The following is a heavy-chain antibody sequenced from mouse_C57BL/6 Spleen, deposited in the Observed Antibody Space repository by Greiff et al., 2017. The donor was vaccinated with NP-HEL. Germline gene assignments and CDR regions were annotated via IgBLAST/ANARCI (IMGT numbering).Heavy chain of an antibody. D-gene: IGHD1-1*01. Sequence: QVQLKQSGAELMKPGASVKLSCKATGYTFTGYWIEWVKQRPGHGLEWIGEILPGSGSTNYNEKFKGKATLTADKSSSTAYMQLSSLTYEDSAVYYCARGATVVPYAMDYWGQGTSVTVSS. J-gene: IGHJ4*01. CDR3: ARGATVVPYAMDY. V-gene: IGHV1-9*01. CDR2: ILPGSGST. CDR1: GYTFTGYW.